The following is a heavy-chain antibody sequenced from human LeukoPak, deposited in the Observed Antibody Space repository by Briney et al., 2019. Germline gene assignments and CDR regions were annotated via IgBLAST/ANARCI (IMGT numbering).Heavy chain of an antibody. CDR1: GYTFTIYY. Sequence: GASVKVSCKASGYTFTIYYMHCVRQAPGQGLEWMGLINPSGTNTNYAQKFRGRVTMTRDTSTSTVYMDPSSPRSEDTAMYFCAREESGGYFDYWGQGTLVTVSS. V-gene: IGHV1-46*01. D-gene: IGHD2-8*02. CDR2: INPSGTNT. CDR3: AREESGGYFDY. J-gene: IGHJ4*02.